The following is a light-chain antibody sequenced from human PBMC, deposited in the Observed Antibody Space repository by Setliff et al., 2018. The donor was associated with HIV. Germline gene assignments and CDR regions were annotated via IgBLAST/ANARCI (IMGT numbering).Light chain of an antibody. Sequence: VLTQPPSVSGAPGQRVTISCTGSRSNIGAGFDVHWFQRLPGTAPKVVIYGDNYRPSGVPDRISGPKSGTSASLAITGLQAEDEADYYCQSYDSSLRGYVFGTGTKVTVL. CDR1: RSNIGAGFD. CDR2: GDN. CDR3: QSYDSSLRGYV. J-gene: IGLJ1*01. V-gene: IGLV1-40*01.